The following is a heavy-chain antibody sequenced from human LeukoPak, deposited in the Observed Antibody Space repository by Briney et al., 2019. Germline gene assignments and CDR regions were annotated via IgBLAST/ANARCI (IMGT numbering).Heavy chain of an antibody. CDR3: AKRIGYCSGGSCYHDAFDI. D-gene: IGHD2-15*01. CDR1: GFTFSSYA. V-gene: IGHV3-23*01. CDR2: ISGSGGST. J-gene: IGHJ3*02. Sequence: PGGSLRLSCAASGFTFSSYAMGWVRQAPGKGLEWVSAISGSGGSTYYADSVKGRFTISRDNSKNTLYLQMNSLRAEDTAVYYCAKRIGYCSGGSCYHDAFDIWGQGTMVTVPS.